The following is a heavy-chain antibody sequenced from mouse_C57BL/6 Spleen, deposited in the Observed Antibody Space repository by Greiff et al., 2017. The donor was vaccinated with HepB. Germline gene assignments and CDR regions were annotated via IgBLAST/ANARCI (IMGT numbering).Heavy chain of an antibody. Sequence: EVQLVESGPGLVKPSQSLSLTCSVTGYSITSGYYWNWIRQFPGNKLEWMGYISYDGSNNYNPSLKNRISITRDTSKNQFFLKLNSVTTEDTATYYCASGITRKFYYAMDYWGQGTSVTVSS. CDR1: GYSITSGYY. CDR3: ASGITRKFYYAMDY. V-gene: IGHV3-6*01. CDR2: ISYDGSN. J-gene: IGHJ4*01. D-gene: IGHD2-4*01.